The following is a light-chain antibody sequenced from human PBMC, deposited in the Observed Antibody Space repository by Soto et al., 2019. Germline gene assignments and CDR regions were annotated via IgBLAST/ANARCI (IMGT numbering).Light chain of an antibody. CDR2: GAS. CDR3: QQYGSSPVT. Sequence: DIVGTQSPRTLSFSPGERAPLLWRPSQSVSSGFVAWYQQKPGQAPRLLNYGASSRATGIPDRFSGSGARKDFTLTISILEHDVVAVYYCQQYGSSPVTFGQGTRLEIK. CDR1: QSVSSGF. V-gene: IGKV3-20*01. J-gene: IGKJ5*01.